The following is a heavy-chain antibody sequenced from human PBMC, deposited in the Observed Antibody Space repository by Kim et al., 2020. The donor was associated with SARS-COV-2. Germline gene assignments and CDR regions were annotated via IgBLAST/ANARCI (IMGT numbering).Heavy chain of an antibody. V-gene: IGHV4-39*01. D-gene: IGHD5-12*01. Sequence: SETLSLTCTVSGGSISSSSYYWGWIRQPPGKGLEWIGSIYYSGSTYYNPSLKSRVTISVDTSKNQFSLKLSSVTAADTAVYYCAEGPIRGYSGYSSALGVTTGIFDYWGQGTLVTVSS. J-gene: IGHJ4*02. CDR2: IYYSGST. CDR1: GGSISSSSYY. CDR3: AEGPIRGYSGYSSALGVTTGIFDY.